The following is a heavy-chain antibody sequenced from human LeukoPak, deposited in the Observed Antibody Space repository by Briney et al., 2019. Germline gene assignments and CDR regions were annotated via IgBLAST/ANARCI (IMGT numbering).Heavy chain of an antibody. CDR1: GFTFSSYD. V-gene: IGHV3-13*01. CDR2: IGTAGDT. CDR3: ARGADYYYDSSGYGAFDI. D-gene: IGHD3-22*01. J-gene: IGHJ3*02. Sequence: GGSLRLSCAASGFTFSSYDMHWVRQATGKGLEWVSAIGTAGDTYYPGSVKGRFTISRENAKNSLYLQMNSLRAGDTAVYYCARGADYYYDSSGYGAFDIWGQGTMVTVSS.